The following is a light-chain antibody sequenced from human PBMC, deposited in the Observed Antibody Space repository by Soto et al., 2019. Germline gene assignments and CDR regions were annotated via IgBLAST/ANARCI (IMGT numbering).Light chain of an antibody. J-gene: IGLJ2*01. V-gene: IGLV2-14*03. CDR3: RSYTSSRAHVV. CDR1: SSDVGGYNY. CDR2: DVT. Sequence: QSALTQPASVSGSPGQSITISCTGTSSDVGGYNYVSWYQQHPGKAPKLLIYDVTYRPSGVSNRFSGSKSGNTASLAISGLQAEDQSDYFRRSYTSSRAHVVFGGGTKVTVL.